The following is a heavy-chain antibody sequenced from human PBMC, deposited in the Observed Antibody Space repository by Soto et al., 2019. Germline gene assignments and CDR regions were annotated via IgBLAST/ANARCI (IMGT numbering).Heavy chain of an antibody. V-gene: IGHV1-69*13. CDR1: GGTFSSYA. CDR2: IIPIFGTA. D-gene: IGHD2-21*01. Sequence: GASVKVSCKASGGTFSSYAISWVRQAPGQGLEWMGGIIPIFGTANYAQKFQGRVTITADESTSTAYMELSSLRSEDTAVYYCATGNCGGECYSGIVDYWGQGTLVTVS. J-gene: IGHJ4*02. CDR3: ATGNCGGECYSGIVDY.